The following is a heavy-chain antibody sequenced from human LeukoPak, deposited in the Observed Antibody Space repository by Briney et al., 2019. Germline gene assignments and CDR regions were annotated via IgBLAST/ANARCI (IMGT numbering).Heavy chain of an antibody. CDR3: AREEVVPVATSFWFDP. V-gene: IGHV1-69*13. D-gene: IGHD2-2*01. Sequence: ASVKVSCKASGGTFSSYAISWVRQAPGQGLEWMGGIIPIFGTANYAQKFQGRVTITADESTSTAYMELSSLRSEDTAVYYCAREEVVPVATSFWFDPWGQGTLVTVSS. CDR1: GGTFSSYA. J-gene: IGHJ5*02. CDR2: IIPIFGTA.